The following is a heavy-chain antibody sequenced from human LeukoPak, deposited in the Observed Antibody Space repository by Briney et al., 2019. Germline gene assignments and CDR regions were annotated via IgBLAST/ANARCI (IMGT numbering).Heavy chain of an antibody. D-gene: IGHD3-22*01. CDR3: ARRPKTYYYDSYAFDI. V-gene: IGHV5-51*01. CDR2: IYPGDSDT. CDR1: GYSFTSYW. Sequence: GESLTLSCKGSGYSFTSYWIGWVRQMPGKGLEWMGIIYPGDSDTRYSPSFQGQVTISADKSISTAYLQWSSLKASDTAMYYCARRPKTYYYDSYAFDIWGQGTMDTVSS. J-gene: IGHJ3*02.